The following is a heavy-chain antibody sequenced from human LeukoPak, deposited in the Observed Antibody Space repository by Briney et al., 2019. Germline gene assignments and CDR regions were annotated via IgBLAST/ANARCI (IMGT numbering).Heavy chain of an antibody. CDR1: GGTFSSYA. CDR2: IIPILGIA. Sequence: SVKVSCKASGGTFSSYAISWVRQAPGQGLEWMGRIIPILGIANYAQKFQGRVTITADKSTSTAYMELSSLRSEGTAVYYCVRASGWYGERDYFDYWGQGTLVTVSS. J-gene: IGHJ4*02. CDR3: VRASGWYGERDYFDY. D-gene: IGHD6-19*01. V-gene: IGHV1-69*04.